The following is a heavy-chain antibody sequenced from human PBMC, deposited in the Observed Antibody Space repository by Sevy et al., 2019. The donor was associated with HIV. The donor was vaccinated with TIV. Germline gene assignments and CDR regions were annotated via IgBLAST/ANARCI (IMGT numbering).Heavy chain of an antibody. D-gene: IGHD3-3*01. V-gene: IGHV4-34*01. CDR1: GGSFRGYY. J-gene: IGHJ6*02. Sequence: LSLTCAVYGGSFRGYYWSWIRQPPGKGLEWIGEINHSGSTNYNPSLKSRVTISVDTSKNQFSLKLSSVTAADTAVYYCARDRLRFLEWSPYYYYYGMDVWGQGTTVTVSS. CDR3: ARDRLRFLEWSPYYYYYGMDV. CDR2: INHSGST.